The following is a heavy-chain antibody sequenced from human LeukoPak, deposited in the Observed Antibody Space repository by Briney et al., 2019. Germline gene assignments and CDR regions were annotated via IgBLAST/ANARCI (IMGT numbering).Heavy chain of an antibody. CDR3: AKEDYDSSGFAFDC. CDR2: ISGRGDNT. Sequence: PGGSLRLSCAASGFTFSNYAIYWVRQAPGKGLEWVSAISGRGDNTYYADSVKGRFTISRDNSKNTLSLQMNSLRAEDTALYYCAKEDYDSSGFAFDCWGQGTLVTVSS. D-gene: IGHD3-22*01. CDR1: GFTFSNYA. V-gene: IGHV3-23*01. J-gene: IGHJ4*02.